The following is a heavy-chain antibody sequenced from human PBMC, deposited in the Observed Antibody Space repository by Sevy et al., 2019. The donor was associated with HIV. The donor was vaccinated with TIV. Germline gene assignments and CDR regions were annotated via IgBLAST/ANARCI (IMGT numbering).Heavy chain of an antibody. V-gene: IGHV3-7*01. CDR2: IKQDGSEK. CDR1: GFTFSSYW. Sequence: QLGGSLRLSCAASGFTFSSYWMSWVRQAPGKGLEWVANIKQDGSEKYYVDSVKGRFTISRDNAKNSLYLQMNSLRAEDTAVYYCAREGWGYSNSPRYFDYWGQGTLVTVSS. D-gene: IGHD4-4*01. J-gene: IGHJ4*02. CDR3: AREGWGYSNSPRYFDY.